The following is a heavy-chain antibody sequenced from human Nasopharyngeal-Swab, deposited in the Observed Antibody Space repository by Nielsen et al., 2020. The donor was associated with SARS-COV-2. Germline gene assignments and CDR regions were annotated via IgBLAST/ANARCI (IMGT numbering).Heavy chain of an antibody. V-gene: IGHV3-30*03. CDR1: GFTFSDYG. CDR3: ARDVVPVVGADYQYYYYYGMDV. CDR2: ISYDERNK. J-gene: IGHJ6*02. D-gene: IGHD2-15*01. Sequence: GESLKISCAASGFTFSDYGMHWVRQAPGKGLEWVAAISYDERNKYYADSVKGRFTISRDISRNTLHLQMNSLKGEDTAVYYCARDVVPVVGADYQYYYYYGMDVWGQGTTVTVSS.